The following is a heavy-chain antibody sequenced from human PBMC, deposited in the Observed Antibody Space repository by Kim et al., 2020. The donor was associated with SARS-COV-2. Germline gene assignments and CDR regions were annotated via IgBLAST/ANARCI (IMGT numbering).Heavy chain of an antibody. CDR3: ARGPVPPEYSSSWLDY. Sequence: ASVKVSCKASGYTFTSYYMHWVRQAPGQGLEWMGIINPSGGSTSYAQKFQGRVTMTRDTSTSTVYMELSSLRSEDTAVYYCARGPVPPEYSSSWLDYWGQRTLVTVSS. CDR2: INPSGGST. CDR1: GYTFTSYY. V-gene: IGHV1-46*01. J-gene: IGHJ4*02. D-gene: IGHD6-13*01.